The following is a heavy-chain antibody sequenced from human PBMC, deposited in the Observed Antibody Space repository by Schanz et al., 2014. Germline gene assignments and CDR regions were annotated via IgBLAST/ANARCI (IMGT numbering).Heavy chain of an antibody. J-gene: IGHJ4*02. CDR1: GFTFSNCD. Sequence: EVHLEESGGGLVQPGGSQRLSCAVSGFTFSNCDMTWVRQAPGKGLEWVAIIDGRGITTFYADPVKGRFTISRDNAKNTVYLQMNSLRDDDTAVYYCAKRFHCSGSHPFDYWGQGTLVTVSS. CDR3: AKRFHCSGSHPFDY. D-gene: IGHD3-10*02. CDR2: IDGRGITT. V-gene: IGHV3-23*04.